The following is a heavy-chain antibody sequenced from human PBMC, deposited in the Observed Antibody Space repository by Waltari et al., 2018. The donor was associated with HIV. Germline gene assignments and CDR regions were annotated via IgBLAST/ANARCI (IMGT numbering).Heavy chain of an antibody. CDR2: MGKNAHNR. CDR3: AKGGCAAGYYMDV. D-gene: IGHD2-2*03. J-gene: IGHJ6*04. CDR1: GFTFEDYV. V-gene: IGHV3-9*01. Sequence: DVQLLASGGGLVQPGRSLRLSCTVSGFTFEDYVMYWVGQDPGKCMELVCGMGKNAHNRDYRDLVQGRVSESGDNAKDTLYLQMNSLKGEDTAIYYCAKGGCAAGYYMDVWGEGTTGTVST.